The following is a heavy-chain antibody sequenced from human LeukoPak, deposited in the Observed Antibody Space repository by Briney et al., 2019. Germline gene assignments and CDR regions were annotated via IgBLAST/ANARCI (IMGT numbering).Heavy chain of an antibody. CDR1: GFTFTNYP. J-gene: IGHJ4*02. D-gene: IGHD4/OR15-4a*01. Sequence: GRSLRLSCSASGFTFTNYPIHWVRHAPGKGLEWVSVISYDVITKYYADSVKGRFTLSRDNSKNILFLQMDSLRAEDTAVYFCAREDYGASGSSLGNLDYWGQGTLVTVSS. V-gene: IGHV3-30-3*01. CDR3: AREDYGASGSSLGNLDY. CDR2: ISYDVITK.